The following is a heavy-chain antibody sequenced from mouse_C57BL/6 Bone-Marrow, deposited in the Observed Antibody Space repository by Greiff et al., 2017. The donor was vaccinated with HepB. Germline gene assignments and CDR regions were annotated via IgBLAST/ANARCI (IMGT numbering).Heavy chain of an antibody. Sequence: EVQLQQSGAELVRPGASVKLSCTASGFNIKDDYMHWVKQRPEQGLEWIGWIDPENGDTEYASKFQGKATIPADTSSNTAYLQLSGLTSEDTAVYYFTSYDDGNCAMDFWDQGNSVTVSS. CDR2: IDPENGDT. V-gene: IGHV14-4*01. CDR1: GFNIKDDY. J-gene: IGHJ4*01. D-gene: IGHD2-12*01. CDR3: TSYDDGNCAMDF.